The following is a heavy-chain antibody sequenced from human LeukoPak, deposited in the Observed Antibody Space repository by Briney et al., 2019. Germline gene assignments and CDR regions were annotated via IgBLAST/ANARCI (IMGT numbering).Heavy chain of an antibody. D-gene: IGHD3-22*01. CDR1: GGSISSYY. CDR3: ARARGARITMIVVVDYFDY. J-gene: IGHJ4*02. CDR2: IYYSGST. Sequence: PSQTLSLTCTVSGGSISSYYWGWIRQPPGKGLEWIGYIYYSGSTNYNPSLKSRVTISVDTSKNQFSLKLSSVTAADTAVYYCARARGARITMIVVVDYFDYWGQGTLVTVSS. V-gene: IGHV4-59*01.